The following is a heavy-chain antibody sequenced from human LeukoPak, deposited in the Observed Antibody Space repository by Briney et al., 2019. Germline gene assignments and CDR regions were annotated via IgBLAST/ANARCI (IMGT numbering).Heavy chain of an antibody. CDR1: GYRFTSYW. Sequence: GESLKISCKGSGYRFTSYWIAWVRQMPGKGLEWMGIIYPGDSDTRYSPSFQGQVTISADKSVSTAYLQWSSLKASDTAMYYCARQSPLWYFDLWGRGTLVTVSS. CDR2: IYPGDSDT. V-gene: IGHV5-51*01. J-gene: IGHJ2*01. CDR3: ARQSPLWYFDL.